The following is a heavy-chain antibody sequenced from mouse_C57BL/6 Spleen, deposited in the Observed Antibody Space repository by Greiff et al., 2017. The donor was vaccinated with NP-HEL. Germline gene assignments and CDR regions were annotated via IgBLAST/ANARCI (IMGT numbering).Heavy chain of an antibody. Sequence: VQLQQSGPELVKPGASVKISCKASGYTFTDYYMNWVKQSHGKSLEWIGDINPNNGGTSYNQKFKGKATLTVDKSSSTAYMELRSLTSEDSAVYYCARKSTFSSVAYWGQGTLVTVSA. J-gene: IGHJ3*01. CDR3: ARKSTFSSVAY. CDR1: GYTFTDYY. CDR2: INPNNGGT. V-gene: IGHV1-26*01. D-gene: IGHD1-1*01.